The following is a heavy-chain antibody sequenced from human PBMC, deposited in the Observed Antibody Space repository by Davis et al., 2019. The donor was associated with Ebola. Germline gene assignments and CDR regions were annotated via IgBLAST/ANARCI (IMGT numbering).Heavy chain of an antibody. CDR1: GFTFSSYW. Sequence: GGSLRLSCAASGFTFSSYWMSWVRQAPGKGLEWVANIKLDGSEKSYVDSVRGRFTISRDNSKNTLYLQMNSLRAEDTAVYYCAKDMIGLDWLLLGSAFDIWGQGTMVTVSS. CDR2: IKLDGSEK. J-gene: IGHJ3*02. CDR3: AKDMIGLDWLLLGSAFDI. V-gene: IGHV3-7*03. D-gene: IGHD3-9*01.